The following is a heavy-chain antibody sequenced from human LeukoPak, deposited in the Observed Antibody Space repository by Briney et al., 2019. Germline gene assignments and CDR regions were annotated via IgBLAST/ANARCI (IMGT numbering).Heavy chain of an antibody. J-gene: IGHJ6*03. CDR1: GFTFSSYA. CDR3: ARETPAIAVAGTNYYYYMDV. Sequence: GGSLRLSCAASGFTFSSYAMHWVRQAPGKGLEWVAVISYDGSNKYYADSVKGRFTISRDNSKNTLYLQMNSLRAEDTAVYYCARETPAIAVAGTNYYYYMDVWGKGTTVTVSS. V-gene: IGHV3-30*01. D-gene: IGHD6-19*01. CDR2: ISYDGSNK.